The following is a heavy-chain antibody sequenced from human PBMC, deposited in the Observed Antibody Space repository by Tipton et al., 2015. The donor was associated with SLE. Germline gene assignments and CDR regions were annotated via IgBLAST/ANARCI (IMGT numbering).Heavy chain of an antibody. D-gene: IGHD3-10*01. V-gene: IGHV4-59*11. CDR3: ARGRRISMVRGVMMDY. J-gene: IGHJ4*02. Sequence: TLSLTCTVSGGSISSHYWGWIRQPPGKGLEWIGSIYHSGSTNYNPSLKSRVTISVDTSKNQFSLKLSSVTAADTAVYYCARGRRISMVRGVMMDYWGQGTLVTVSS. CDR1: GGSISSHY. CDR2: IYHSGST.